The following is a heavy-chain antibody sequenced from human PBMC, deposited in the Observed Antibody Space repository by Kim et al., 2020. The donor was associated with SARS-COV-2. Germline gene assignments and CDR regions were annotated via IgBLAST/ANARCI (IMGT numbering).Heavy chain of an antibody. CDR2: ISSTGGDT. V-gene: IGHV3-23*01. CDR3: AKGGSWCDY. J-gene: IGHJ4*02. Sequence: GGSLRLSCVASGFTFSNYAMTWVRQTPEKGLEWVSAISSTGGDTFYADSVKGRFTVSRENSRNTLYLQMNSLTAEDTALYYCAKGGSWCDYWGQGTLVTVSS. D-gene: IGHD6-13*01. CDR1: GFTFSNYA.